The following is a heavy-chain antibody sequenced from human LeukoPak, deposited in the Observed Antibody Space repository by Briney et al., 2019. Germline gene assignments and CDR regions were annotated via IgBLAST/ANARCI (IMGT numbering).Heavy chain of an antibody. J-gene: IGHJ4*02. CDR1: GFTFGDYA. D-gene: IGHD3-10*01. CDR3: TRGRSGPIIDY. V-gene: IGHV3-49*03. Sequence: PGGSLRLSCTASGFTFGDYAMSWFRQAPGKGLEWVGFIRSKGYGGTTEYAASVKGRFTISRDDSKTIAYLQMNSPKTDDTAVYYCTRGRSGPIIDYWGQGTLVTVSS. CDR2: IRSKGYGGTT.